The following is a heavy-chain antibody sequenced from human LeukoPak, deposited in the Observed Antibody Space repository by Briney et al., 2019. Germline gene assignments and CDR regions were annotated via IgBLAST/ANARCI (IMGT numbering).Heavy chain of an antibody. J-gene: IGHJ5*02. CDR2: IYPGDSDT. D-gene: IGHD3-16*01. Sequence: ASVKVSCKASGYTFTSYGISWVRQMPGKGLEWMGIIYPGDSDTRYSPSFQGQVTISADKSISTAYLQWSSLKASDTAMYYCARRGLNWFDPWGQGNLVTVSS. CDR3: ARRGLNWFDP. V-gene: IGHV5-51*01. CDR1: GYTFTSYG.